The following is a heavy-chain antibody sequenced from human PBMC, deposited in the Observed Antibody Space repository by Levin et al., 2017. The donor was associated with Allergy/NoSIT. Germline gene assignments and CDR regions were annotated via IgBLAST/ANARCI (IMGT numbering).Heavy chain of an antibody. Sequence: GGSLRLSCAASGFTFSSYWMSWVRQAPGKGLEWVANIKQDGSEKYYVDSVKGRFTISRDNAKNSLYLQMNSLRAEDTAVYYCARWTRGVRLGAFDIWGQGTMVTVSS. J-gene: IGHJ3*02. D-gene: IGHD2-8*02. CDR1: GFTFSSYW. V-gene: IGHV3-7*01. CDR3: ARWTRGVRLGAFDI. CDR2: IKQDGSEK.